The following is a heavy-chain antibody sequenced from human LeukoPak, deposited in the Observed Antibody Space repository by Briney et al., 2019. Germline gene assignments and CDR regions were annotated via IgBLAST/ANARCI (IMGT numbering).Heavy chain of an antibody. CDR3: ARWLQPYFDY. J-gene: IGHJ4*02. D-gene: IGHD5-24*01. CDR1: VGSISSHC. V-gene: IGHV4-59*11. CDR2: IYYSGST. Sequence: SETLSLTCTVSVGSISSHCWSWIRQPPGKGLEWIGYIYYSGSTNYNPSLKSRVTTSVDMSKNQFSLKLSSVTAADTAVYYCARWLQPYFDYWGQGTLVTVSS.